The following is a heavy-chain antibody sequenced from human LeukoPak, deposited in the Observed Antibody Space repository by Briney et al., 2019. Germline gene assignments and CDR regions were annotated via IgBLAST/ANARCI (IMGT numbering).Heavy chain of an antibody. CDR3: ARTRGYGGYCGGDCYPLDY. CDR2: IYYSGIT. V-gene: IGHV4-59*01. J-gene: IGHJ4*02. D-gene: IGHD2-21*02. CDR1: GGSISNYY. Sequence: PSETLSLTCTVSGGSISNYYWSWIRQPPGKGLEWIGYIYYSGITNYNPSLKSRVTLSVDTSNNQFSLKLSPVSAADTAMYYCARTRGYGGYCGGDCYPLDYWGQGTLVTVSS.